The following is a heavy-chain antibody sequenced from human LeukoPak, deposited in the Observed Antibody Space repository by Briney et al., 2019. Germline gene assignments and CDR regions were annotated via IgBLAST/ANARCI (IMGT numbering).Heavy chain of an antibody. J-gene: IGHJ6*02. CDR2: ISYDGSNK. Sequence: PGGSLRLSCVVSGFTSSSYAMHWVRQAPGKGLEWVAVISYDGSNKYYADSVKGRFTISRDNSKNTLYLQMNSLRAEDTAVYYCARDGPQYCSGGSCYLGEVSGKFWSHRYGMDVWGQGTTVTVSS. CDR3: ARDGPQYCSGGSCYLGEVSGKFWSHRYGMDV. CDR1: GFTSSSYA. V-gene: IGHV3-30*04. D-gene: IGHD2-15*01.